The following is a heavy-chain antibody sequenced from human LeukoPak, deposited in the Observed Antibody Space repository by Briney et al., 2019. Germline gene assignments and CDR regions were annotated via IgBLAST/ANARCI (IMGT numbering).Heavy chain of an antibody. CDR3: ARGMRRDYRTSRYYYMDV. CDR2: INHSGST. CDR1: GGSFSGYY. J-gene: IGHJ6*03. Sequence: KPSETLSLTCAVYGGSFSGYYWSWIRQPPGKGLEWIGEINHSGSTNYNPSLKSRVTISVDTSKNQFSLKLSSVTAADMAVYYCARGMRRDYRTSRYYYMDVWGKGTTVTVSS. V-gene: IGHV4-34*01. D-gene: IGHD4-11*01.